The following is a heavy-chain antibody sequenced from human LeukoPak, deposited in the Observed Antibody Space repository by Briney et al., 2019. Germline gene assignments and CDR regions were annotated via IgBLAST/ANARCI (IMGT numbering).Heavy chain of an antibody. CDR1: GFTFSSYA. Sequence: GGSLRLSCAASGFTFSSYAMSWVRQAPGKGLEWVSTISGGGGSTYDADSVKGRFTISRDNAKNSLFLQMNSLRAEDTALYYCARAAMTAFDIWGQGTMVTVSS. CDR3: ARAAMTAFDI. J-gene: IGHJ3*02. CDR2: ISGGGGST. V-gene: IGHV3-23*01.